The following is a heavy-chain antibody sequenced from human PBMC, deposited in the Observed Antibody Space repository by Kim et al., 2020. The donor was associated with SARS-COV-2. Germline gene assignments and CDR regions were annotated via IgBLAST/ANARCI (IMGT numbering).Heavy chain of an antibody. V-gene: IGHV3-23*03. J-gene: IGHJ2*01. Sequence: GGSLRLSCAASGFTFSSYAMSWVRQAPGKGLEWVSVIYSGGSSTYYADSVKGRFTISRDNSKNTLYLQMNSLRAEDTAVYYCATRGGYYFRGYFDLWGRG. D-gene: IGHD3-22*01. CDR1: GFTFSSYA. CDR3: ATRGGYYFRGYFDL. CDR2: IYSGGSST.